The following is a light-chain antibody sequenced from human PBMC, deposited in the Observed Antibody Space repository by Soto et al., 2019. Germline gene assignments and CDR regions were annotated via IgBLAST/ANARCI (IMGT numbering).Light chain of an antibody. CDR2: KVS. J-gene: IGKJ1*01. V-gene: IGKV1-5*03. CDR1: QSLNGW. CDR3: QQYNSNWWT. Sequence: DIQMTQSPSTLSASVGDRVTITCRASQSLNGWLAWFQKKPGKAPKVLIYKVSNLESGVPLRFSGSGSETEFTLPLSSLQPYDFATYYCQQYNSNWWTFGQGTKVEIK.